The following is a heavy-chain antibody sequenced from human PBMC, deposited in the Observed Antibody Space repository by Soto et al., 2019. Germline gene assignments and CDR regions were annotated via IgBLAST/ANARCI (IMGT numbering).Heavy chain of an antibody. CDR1: GYSFTNYG. V-gene: IGHV1-18*01. J-gene: IGHJ6*03. Sequence: QDQLVQSGVEVKKPGASVKVSCQASGYSFTNYGITWVRQAPGQGFEWMGWISAYNGNTNYAQKFQGRVTMTTDASTSTAYLELRSLRYDDTAVYYCARDRGVAPPVAGNTHYYYDMDVWGKGTTVTVS. CDR2: ISAYNGNT. CDR3: ARDRGVAPPVAGNTHYYYDMDV. D-gene: IGHD6-19*01.